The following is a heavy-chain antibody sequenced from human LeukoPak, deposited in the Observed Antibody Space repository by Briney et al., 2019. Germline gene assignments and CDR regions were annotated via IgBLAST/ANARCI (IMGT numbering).Heavy chain of an antibody. CDR1: GYTFTSYG. CDR3: ARGLNILGSWNAFDI. CDR2: ISAYNGNT. D-gene: IGHD6-13*01. J-gene: IGHJ3*02. V-gene: IGHV1-18*01. Sequence: GASVKVSCKASGYTFTSYGISWVRQAPGQGLEWMGWISAYNGNTNYAQKLQGRVTMTTDTSTSTAYMELRSLRSDDTAVYYCARGLNILGSWNAFDIWGQGTMVTVSS.